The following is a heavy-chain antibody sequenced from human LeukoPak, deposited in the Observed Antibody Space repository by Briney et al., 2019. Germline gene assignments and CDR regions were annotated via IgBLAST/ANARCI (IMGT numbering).Heavy chain of an antibody. V-gene: IGHV3-43*02. CDR2: ISGDGGST. CDR3: SKPFDGNWNDVPFDY. D-gene: IGHD1-20*01. Sequence: PGGSLRLSCAASGFTFDDYARHWVRQAPGKGLEWVSLISGDGGSTYYADSVRGRFTISTDNSKISLYLQMNSLRTEDTALYYCSKPFDGNWNDVPFDYWGQGTLVTVSS. J-gene: IGHJ4*02. CDR1: GFTFDDYA.